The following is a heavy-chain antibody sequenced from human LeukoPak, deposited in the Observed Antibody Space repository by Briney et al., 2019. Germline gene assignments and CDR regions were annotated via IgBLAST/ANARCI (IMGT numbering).Heavy chain of an antibody. D-gene: IGHD1-7*01. Sequence: AGGSLRLSCAGSGFNFNTYSLNWVRQAPGKGLEWVSAISGSSNYIFYTDSVKGRFTISRDNANNSLYLQMNSLRAEDTAVYYCARNDGNYHKFDYWGQGTLVTVSS. CDR3: ARNDGNYHKFDY. CDR1: GFNFNTYS. J-gene: IGHJ4*02. V-gene: IGHV3-21*06. CDR2: ISGSSNYI.